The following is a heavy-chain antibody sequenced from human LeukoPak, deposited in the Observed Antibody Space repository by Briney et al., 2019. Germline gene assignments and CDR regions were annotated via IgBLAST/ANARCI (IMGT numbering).Heavy chain of an antibody. CDR1: GVSVSDGRYY. D-gene: IGHD2-2*01. CDR2: KYYSGSA. CDR3: ATPYCSSISCLDVFNV. V-gene: IGHV4-31*03. J-gene: IGHJ3*01. Sequence: PSETLSLTCNVSGVSVSDGRYYGTWIRQHPGKGLEWIGYKYYSGSAKYNPSLKSRLTISIDTSKNQFSLQLSSVTAADTATYYCATPYCSSISCLDVFNVWGQGTRVNVSS.